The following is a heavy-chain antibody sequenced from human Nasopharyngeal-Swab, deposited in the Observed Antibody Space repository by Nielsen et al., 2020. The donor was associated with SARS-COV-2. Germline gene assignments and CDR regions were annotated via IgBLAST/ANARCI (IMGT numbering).Heavy chain of an antibody. J-gene: IGHJ3*01. Sequence: GASLKISCAASGFIVSNNYMSWVRPAPGKGLEWVSVMYSAGTTYYADSVKGRFTISRHSSENSLYLQMNSLRADDTALYYCARGGYCSSSSCYNAFDVWGEGTMVLVSS. D-gene: IGHD2-2*03. CDR3: ARGGYCSSSSCYNAFDV. V-gene: IGHV3-53*04. CDR2: MYSAGTT. CDR1: GFIVSNNY.